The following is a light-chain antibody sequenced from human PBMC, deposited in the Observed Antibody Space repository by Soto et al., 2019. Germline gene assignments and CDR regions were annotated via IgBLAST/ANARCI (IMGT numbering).Light chain of an antibody. J-gene: IGLJ2*01. CDR1: SSDVGAYDF. CDR2: EVA. CDR3: SSYAGSNIL. Sequence: QSALTQPPSASGSPGQSVTISCTGTSSDVGAYDFVSWYQQHPDKAPKLILYEVAKRPSGVPDRFSGSKSGNTASLTVSGLQADDEADYYCSSYAGSNILFGGGTKLTDL. V-gene: IGLV2-8*01.